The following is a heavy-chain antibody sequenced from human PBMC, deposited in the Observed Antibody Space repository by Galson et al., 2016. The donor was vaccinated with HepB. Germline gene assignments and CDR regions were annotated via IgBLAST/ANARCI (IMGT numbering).Heavy chain of an antibody. V-gene: IGHV1-2*04. D-gene: IGHD1-14*01. CDR2: INPNSGGT. J-gene: IGHJ2*01. Sequence: SVKVSCKASGYTFTGYYIHWMRQAPGQGLEWTGWINPNSGGTNYAQKFQGWVTMTRDTSISTAYMELRRLRSDDTAVYHCARDPEEGYFDLWGRGTLVTVSS. CDR3: ARDPEEGYFDL. CDR1: GYTFTGYY.